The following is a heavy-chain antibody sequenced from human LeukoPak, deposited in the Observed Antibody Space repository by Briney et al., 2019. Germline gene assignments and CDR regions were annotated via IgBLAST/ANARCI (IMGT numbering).Heavy chain of an antibody. CDR1: GFTFSSYA. D-gene: IGHD3-3*01. CDR3: AKGRYDFWSGKGYYFDY. CDR2: ISGSGGGT. J-gene: IGHJ4*02. V-gene: IGHV3-23*01. Sequence: GGSLRLSCAASGFTFSSYAMSWVRQAPGKGLEWVSAISGSGGGTYYADSVKGRFTISRDNSKNTLYLQMNSLRAEDTAVYYCAKGRYDFWSGKGYYFDYWGQGTLVTVSS.